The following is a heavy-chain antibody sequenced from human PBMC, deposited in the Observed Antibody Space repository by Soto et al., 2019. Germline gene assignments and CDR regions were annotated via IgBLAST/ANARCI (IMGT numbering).Heavy chain of an antibody. D-gene: IGHD5-12*01. CDR2: IIPIFGTA. CDR1: GGTFSSYA. V-gene: IGHV1-69*01. Sequence: QVQLVQSGAEVKKPGSSVKVSCTASGGTFSSYAISWVRQAPGQCREWMGGIIPIFGTANYSQKFQGRVTITADESTSTAYMELSSLRSEDTAVYYCASGYGGDGYNVIADGYWGQGTLVTVSS. CDR3: ASGYGGDGYNVIADGY. J-gene: IGHJ4*02.